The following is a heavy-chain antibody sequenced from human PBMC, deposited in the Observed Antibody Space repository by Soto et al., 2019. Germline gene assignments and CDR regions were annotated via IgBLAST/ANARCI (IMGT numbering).Heavy chain of an antibody. V-gene: IGHV3-66*01. Sequence: EVPVVESGGGLVQPGGSLRLSCAASGFTVTNNYMNWVRQAPGKGLEWVSIIDIGGNTYYADSVKGRFTISRDNSRNTLYLQMDSVRAEDTAVYYCARGRGSTGYLGREHYFDYWGQGTLVTVSP. CDR1: GFTVTNNY. CDR3: ARGRGSTGYLGREHYFDY. CDR2: IDIGGNT. J-gene: IGHJ4*02. D-gene: IGHD2-2*01.